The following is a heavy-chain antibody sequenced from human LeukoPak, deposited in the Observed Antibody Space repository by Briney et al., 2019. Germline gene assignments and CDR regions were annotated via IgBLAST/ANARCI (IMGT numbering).Heavy chain of an antibody. CDR2: IYTGGST. J-gene: IGHJ4*02. V-gene: IGHV4-61*02. CDR1: GYSISSGYY. CDR3: ARDCSGGSCYWGYFDY. Sequence: NSSETLSLTCTVSGYSISSGYYWSWIRQPAGKGLEWIGRIYTGGSTNYNPSLKSRVTISVDTSKNQFSLKLSSVTAADTAVYYCARDCSGGSCYWGYFDYWGQGTLVTVSS. D-gene: IGHD2-15*01.